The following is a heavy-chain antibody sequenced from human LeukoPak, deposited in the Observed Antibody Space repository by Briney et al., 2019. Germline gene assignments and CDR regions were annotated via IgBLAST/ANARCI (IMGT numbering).Heavy chain of an antibody. Sequence: GASVKVSCKASGYTFTGYSMHWVRQAPGQGLEWMGWINPNSGGTNYAQKFQGRVTMTRDTSISTAYMELSRLTSDDTAVYYCASLIAVAGTGVGGDWGQGTLVTVSS. J-gene: IGHJ4*02. CDR3: ASLIAVAGTGVGGD. CDR2: INPNSGGT. CDR1: GYTFTGYS. D-gene: IGHD6-19*01. V-gene: IGHV1-2*02.